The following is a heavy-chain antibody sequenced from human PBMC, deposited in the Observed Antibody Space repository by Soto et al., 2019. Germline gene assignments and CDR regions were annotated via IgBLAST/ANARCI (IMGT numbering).Heavy chain of an antibody. CDR2: IYYSGST. Sequence: SQTLSLTCTASGGSISSYYWSWIRQPPGKGLEWIGYIYYSGSTNYNPSLKSRVTISVDTSKNQYSLKLSSVTAADTAVYYCARDKIRSGLDYWGQGTLVTVSS. D-gene: IGHD6-19*01. J-gene: IGHJ4*02. V-gene: IGHV4-59*01. CDR1: GGSISSYY. CDR3: ARDKIRSGLDY.